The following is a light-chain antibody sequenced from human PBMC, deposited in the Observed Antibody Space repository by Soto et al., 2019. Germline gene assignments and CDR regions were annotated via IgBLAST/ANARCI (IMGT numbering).Light chain of an antibody. J-gene: IGKJ1*01. CDR3: QPYGSSPRT. V-gene: IGKV3-20*01. CDR1: QSVSSY. Sequence: EIVLTQSPGTLSLSPGERATLSCRASQSVSSYLAWYQQKPGQAPRLLIYGASSRATGIPDRFSGSGSGTDFTLNISRLEPEAFEVYYCQPYGSSPRTFDQGPKVEIK. CDR2: GAS.